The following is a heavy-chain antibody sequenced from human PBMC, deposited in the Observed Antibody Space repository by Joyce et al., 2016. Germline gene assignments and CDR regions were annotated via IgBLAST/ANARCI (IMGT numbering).Heavy chain of an antibody. V-gene: IGHV3-30*18. J-gene: IGHJ4*02. CDR3: AKDGGLRYIDY. Sequence: QVQLVESGGGVVQPGRSLRLSCAASGLTFSNHGFNWGRQAPGKGPEWVTYISGDANTEYYADSVKGRFTISRYYSKNTLYLQMDSLRDEDTALYYCAKDGGLRYIDYWGQGALVIVSS. CDR2: ISGDANTE. D-gene: IGHD3-9*01. CDR1: GLTFSNHG.